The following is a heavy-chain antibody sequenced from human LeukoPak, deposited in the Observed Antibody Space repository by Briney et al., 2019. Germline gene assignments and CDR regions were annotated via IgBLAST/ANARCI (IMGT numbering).Heavy chain of an antibody. J-gene: IGHJ6*03. CDR1: GGSFSGYY. V-gene: IGHV4-34*01. D-gene: IGHD3-10*01. CDR2: INHSGST. Sequence: SETLSLTCAVYGGSFSGYYWSWIRQPPGKGLEWIGEINHSGSTNYNPSLKSRVTISVDTSKNQFSLKLSSVTAADTAVYYCARIRSLFGELFNTYYYYMDVWGKGTTVTVSS. CDR3: ARIRSLFGELFNTYYYYMDV.